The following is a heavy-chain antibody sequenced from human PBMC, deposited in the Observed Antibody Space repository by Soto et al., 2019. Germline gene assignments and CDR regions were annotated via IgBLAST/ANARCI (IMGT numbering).Heavy chain of an antibody. CDR3: TRDRGYPDSFDH. J-gene: IGHJ3*01. D-gene: IGHD3-10*01. CDR1: GFTFGPFW. CDR2: INSDGSTI. Sequence: GGSLRLSCAASGFTFGPFWMHWVRQAPGKGLVWLSHINSDGSTIVYADSVKGRFTISRDNAKNKLYLQMNSLRVEDTAVYYCTRDRGYPDSFDHWGQGTVVTVSS. V-gene: IGHV3-74*01.